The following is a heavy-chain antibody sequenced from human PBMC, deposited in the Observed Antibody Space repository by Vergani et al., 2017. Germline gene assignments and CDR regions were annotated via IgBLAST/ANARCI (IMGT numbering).Heavy chain of an antibody. D-gene: IGHD1-26*01. CDR1: GFTFSSYG. V-gene: IGHV3-30*18. J-gene: IGHJ4*02. CDR2: ISYDGSNK. CDR3: AKSQFPRYSGSYDY. Sequence: VQLVESGGGVVQPGRSLRLSCAASGFTFSSYGMHWVRQAPGKGLEWVAVISYDGSNKYYADSVKGRFTISRDNSKNTLYLQMNSLRAEDTAVYYCAKSQFPRYSGSYDYWGQGTLVTVSS.